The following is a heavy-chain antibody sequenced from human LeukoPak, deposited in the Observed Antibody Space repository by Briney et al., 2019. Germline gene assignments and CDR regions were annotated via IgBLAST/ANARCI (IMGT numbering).Heavy chain of an antibody. CDR2: VIPVYGIA. CDR1: GGTCTNYA. CDR3: ARVHSASIAVSPDSYFDY. Sequence: ASVKVSCKASGGTCTNYAFTWVRQAPGQGLEWMGRVIPVYGIANSAQKFQGRVTITADTSTRTAYMELSSLRSEDTAMYYCARVHSASIAVSPDSYFDYWGQGTLVTVSS. J-gene: IGHJ4*02. D-gene: IGHD6-19*01. V-gene: IGHV1-69*04.